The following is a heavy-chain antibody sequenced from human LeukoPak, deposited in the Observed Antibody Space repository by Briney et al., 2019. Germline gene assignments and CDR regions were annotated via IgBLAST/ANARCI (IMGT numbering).Heavy chain of an antibody. CDR1: GGSISSYY. D-gene: IGHD4-23*01. Sequence: PSETLSLTCTVSGGSISSYYWSWIRQPPGKGLEWIGYIYYSGSTNYNPSLKSRVTISVDTSKNQFSLKLSSVTAADTAVYYSASNSKVNWFDPWGQGTLVTVSS. CDR3: ASNSKVNWFDP. J-gene: IGHJ5*02. CDR2: IYYSGST. V-gene: IGHV4-59*01.